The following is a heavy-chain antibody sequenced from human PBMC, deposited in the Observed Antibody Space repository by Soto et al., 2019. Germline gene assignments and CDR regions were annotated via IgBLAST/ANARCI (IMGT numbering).Heavy chain of an antibody. Sequence: ASVKVSCKASGYTFTSYDINWVRQATGQGLEWMGWMNPNSGNTGYAQKFQGRVTMTRKTSISTAYMELSSLRSEDTAVYYCARGPYDFWSGYSTLGDYYYYYYMDVWGKGTTVTVSS. CDR3: ARGPYDFWSGYSTLGDYYYYYYMDV. V-gene: IGHV1-8*01. CDR1: GYTFTSYD. J-gene: IGHJ6*03. CDR2: MNPNSGNT. D-gene: IGHD3-3*01.